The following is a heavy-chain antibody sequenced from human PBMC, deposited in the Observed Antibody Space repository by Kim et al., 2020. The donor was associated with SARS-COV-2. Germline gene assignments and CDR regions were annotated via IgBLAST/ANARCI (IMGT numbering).Heavy chain of an antibody. J-gene: IGHJ6*02. CDR2: IIPIFGTA. Sequence: SVKVSCKASGGTFSSYAISWVRQAPGQGLEWMGGIIPIFGTANYAQKFQGRVTITADESTSTAYMELSSLRSEDTAVYYCARDLDYVWGSYRHNYYYYGMDVWGQGTTVTVSS. CDR1: GGTFSSYA. D-gene: IGHD3-16*02. CDR3: ARDLDYVWGSYRHNYYYYGMDV. V-gene: IGHV1-69*13.